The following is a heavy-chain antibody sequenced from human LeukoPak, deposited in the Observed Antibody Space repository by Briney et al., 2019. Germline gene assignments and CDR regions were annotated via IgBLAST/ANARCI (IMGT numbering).Heavy chain of an antibody. V-gene: IGHV4-4*07. CDR2: IYSSGST. D-gene: IGHD3-10*01. J-gene: IGHJ4*02. CDR1: GGSISSYY. Sequence: KTSETLSLTCNVSGGSISSYYWSWIRQPAGKGLEWIGRIYSSGSTNYNPSLKSRVTMSIDTSKNQFSLKLRSVTAADTAVYYCARGVYGSGTYADYWGQGTLVTVSS. CDR3: ARGVYGSGTYADY.